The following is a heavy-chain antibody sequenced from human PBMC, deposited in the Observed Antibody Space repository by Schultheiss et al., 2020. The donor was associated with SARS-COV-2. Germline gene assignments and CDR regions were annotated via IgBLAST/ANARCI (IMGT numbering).Heavy chain of an antibody. CDR1: GGSFSGYY. J-gene: IGHJ5*02. CDR2: IYYSGST. Sequence: SETLSLTCAVYGGSFSGYYWSWIRQHPGKGLEWIGYIYYSGSTYYNPSLESRVTISVDTSKNQFSLKLSSVTAADTAVYYCASAIAAAGAYNWFDPWGQGTLVTVSS. CDR3: ASAIAAAGAYNWFDP. D-gene: IGHD6-13*01. V-gene: IGHV4-31*11.